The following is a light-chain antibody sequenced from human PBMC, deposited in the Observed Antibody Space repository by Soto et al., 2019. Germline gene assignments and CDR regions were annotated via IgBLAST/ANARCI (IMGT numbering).Light chain of an antibody. CDR1: QSVSSN. CDR3: QQYNNWPPRIN. J-gene: IGKJ5*01. CDR2: GAS. V-gene: IGKV3-15*01. Sequence: EIVMTQSPATLSVSPWERATLSCRASQSVSSNLAWYQQKPGQAPRLLIYGASTRATGIPARFSGSGSGTEFTLTISSLQSEDFAVYYCQQYNNWPPRINFGQGTRLEIK.